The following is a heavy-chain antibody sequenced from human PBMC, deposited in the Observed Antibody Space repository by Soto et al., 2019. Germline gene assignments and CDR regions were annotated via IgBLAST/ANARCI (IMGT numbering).Heavy chain of an antibody. Sequence: GGSLRLSCAASGFTFSSYAMSWVRQAPGKGLEWVSAISGSGGSTYYADSVKGRFTISRDNSKNTMYLQMNSLRAEDTAVYYCSKYGYSISCPWTVDYWGQGTLVTVSS. CDR2: ISGSGGST. J-gene: IGHJ4*02. CDR3: SKYGYSISCPWTVDY. V-gene: IGHV3-23*01. CDR1: GFTFSSYA. D-gene: IGHD6-13*01.